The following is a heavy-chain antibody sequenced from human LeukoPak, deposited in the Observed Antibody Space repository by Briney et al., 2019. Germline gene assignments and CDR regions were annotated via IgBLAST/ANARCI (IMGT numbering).Heavy chain of an antibody. J-gene: IGHJ6*02. Sequence: GGSLRLSCAASGFTFDDYAMHWVRQAPGQGLEWVSLISGDGGSTYYADSVKGRFTISRDNSKNSLYLQMNSLRTEDTALYYCAKDISLIAAQPPRDYYYYGMDVWGQGTTVTVSS. CDR1: GFTFDDYA. D-gene: IGHD6-6*01. CDR3: AKDISLIAAQPPRDYYYYGMDV. V-gene: IGHV3-43*02. CDR2: ISGDGGST.